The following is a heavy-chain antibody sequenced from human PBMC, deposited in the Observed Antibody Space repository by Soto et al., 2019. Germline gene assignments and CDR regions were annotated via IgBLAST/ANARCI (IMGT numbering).Heavy chain of an antibody. V-gene: IGHV1-8*01. J-gene: IGHJ4*02. CDR2: MNPNSGKT. D-gene: IGHD4-17*01. CDR3: ARDVTTVVSFDY. Sequence: ASVKVSCKASGYTFTSYDINWVRQATGQGLEWMGWMNPNSGKTGYAQKLRGRVTMTRNNSISTAYMELSSLRSEDTAVYYCARDVTTVVSFDYWGQGTLVTVSS. CDR1: GYTFTSYD.